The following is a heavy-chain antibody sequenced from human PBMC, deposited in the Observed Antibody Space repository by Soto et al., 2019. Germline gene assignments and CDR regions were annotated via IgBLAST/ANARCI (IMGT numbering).Heavy chain of an antibody. D-gene: IGHD6-19*01. V-gene: IGHV4-34*01. CDR1: GGSFSGYY. CDR2: INHSGST. J-gene: IGHJ5*02. Sequence: SETLSLTCAVYGGSFSGYYWSWIRQPPGKGLEWIGEINHSGSTNYNPSLKSRVTISVDTSKNQFSLKLSSVTAADTAVYYCARGRAKFGLVLNWFDPWGQGTLVTVSS. CDR3: ARGRAKFGLVLNWFDP.